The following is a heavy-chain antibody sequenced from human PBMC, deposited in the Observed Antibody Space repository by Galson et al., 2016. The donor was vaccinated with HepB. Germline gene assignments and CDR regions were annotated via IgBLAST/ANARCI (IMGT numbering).Heavy chain of an antibody. V-gene: IGHV3-30*18. CDR1: GFTFNSYG. CDR2: ISYDGSNK. Sequence: SLRLSCAASGFTFNSYGLHWVRQAPGKGLEWVAVISYDGSNKFYADSGKGRFTISRDNSKNTLYLQMNSLRAEDTAVYYCAKDRTPFAFLWFGEFDYWGQGTLVTASS. CDR3: AKDRTPFAFLWFGEFDY. J-gene: IGHJ4*02. D-gene: IGHD3-10*01.